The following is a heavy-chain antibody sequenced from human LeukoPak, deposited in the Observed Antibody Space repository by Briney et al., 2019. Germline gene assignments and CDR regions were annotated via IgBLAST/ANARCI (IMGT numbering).Heavy chain of an antibody. J-gene: IGHJ6*02. CDR1: GFTFSSCA. D-gene: IGHD2-8*02. Sequence: GGSLRLSCGASGFTFSSCAMSWVRQAPGKGLEWVSTISGGGGGTYYADSVKGRFTISRDNSKNTLYLQMNSLRAEDTAVYYCAKNTVYYYCYDMDVWGQGTSVTVSS. V-gene: IGHV3-23*01. CDR3: AKNTVYYYCYDMDV. CDR2: ISGGGGGT.